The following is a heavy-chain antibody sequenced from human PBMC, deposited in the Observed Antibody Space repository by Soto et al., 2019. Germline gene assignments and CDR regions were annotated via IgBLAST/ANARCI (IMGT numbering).Heavy chain of an antibody. D-gene: IGHD6-13*01. J-gene: IGHJ4*02. CDR1: GGSISSYY. CDR2: IYYSGST. Sequence: PSETLSLTCTASGGSISSYYWSWIRQPPGKGLEWIGYIYYSGSTNYNPSLKSRVTISVDTSKNQFSLKLSSVTAADTAVYYCARAYSSSFNFDYWGQGTLVTVSS. V-gene: IGHV4-59*01. CDR3: ARAYSSSFNFDY.